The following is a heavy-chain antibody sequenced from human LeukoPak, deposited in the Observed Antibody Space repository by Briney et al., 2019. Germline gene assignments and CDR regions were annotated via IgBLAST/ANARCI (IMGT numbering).Heavy chain of an antibody. CDR2: IYYSGST. J-gene: IGHJ4*02. V-gene: IGHV4-39*07. Sequence: SETLSLTCTVSGGSISSSSYYWGWIRQPPGKGLEWIGSIYYSGSTYYNPSLKSRVAISVDTSKNQFSLKLISVTAADTAVYYCAREDTGGLDYWGQGILVTVSP. CDR1: GGSISSSSYY. D-gene: IGHD2-8*02. CDR3: AREDTGGLDY.